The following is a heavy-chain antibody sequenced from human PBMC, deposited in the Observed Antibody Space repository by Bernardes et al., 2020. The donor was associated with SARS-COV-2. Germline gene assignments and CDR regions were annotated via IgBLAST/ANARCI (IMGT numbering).Heavy chain of an antibody. CDR2: INSGGSST. V-gene: IGHV3-74*01. Sequence: GGSLRLSCAASGFTFSSHWMHWVRQAPGEGLVWVSRINSGGSSTNYADSVKGRFTISRDNTKNTLYLQMNGLRAEDTALYYCVRGPSDGHGRFEYWGQGTLGTVSS. J-gene: IGHJ4*02. CDR3: VRGPSDGHGRFEY. CDR1: GFTFSSHW.